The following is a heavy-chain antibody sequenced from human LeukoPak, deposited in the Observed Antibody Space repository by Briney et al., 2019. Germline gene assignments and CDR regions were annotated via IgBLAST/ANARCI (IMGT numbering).Heavy chain of an antibody. Sequence: GGSLRLSCAASGFTFSPNAMNWVRQAPGKGLEWVSSITSSSNYIYYADSVKGRFTISRDNAKNSLYLQMNSLRAEDTAVYYCARDLVERGYSFGRCDYWGQGTLVTVSS. CDR3: ARDLVERGYSFGRCDY. J-gene: IGHJ4*02. D-gene: IGHD5-18*01. V-gene: IGHV3-21*01. CDR2: ITSSSNYI. CDR1: GFTFSPNA.